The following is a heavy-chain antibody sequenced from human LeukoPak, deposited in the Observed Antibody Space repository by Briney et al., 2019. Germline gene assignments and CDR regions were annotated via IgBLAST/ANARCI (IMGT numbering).Heavy chain of an antibody. CDR2: IYTSGST. Sequence: SETLSLTCTVSSGSISSYYWSWIRQPAGKGLEWIGRIYTSGSTNYNPSLKSRVTMSVDTSKNQFSLKLSSVTAADTAVYYFAREDIVVVPAHKNFDPWGQGTLVTVSS. CDR3: AREDIVVVPAHKNFDP. V-gene: IGHV4-4*07. CDR1: SGSISSYY. D-gene: IGHD2-2*01. J-gene: IGHJ5*02.